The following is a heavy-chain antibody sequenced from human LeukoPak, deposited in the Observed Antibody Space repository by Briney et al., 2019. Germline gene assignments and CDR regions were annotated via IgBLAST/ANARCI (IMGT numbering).Heavy chain of an antibody. CDR2: ISADNGNT. V-gene: IGHV1-18*01. CDR1: GYTFTIYG. D-gene: IGHD3-22*01. J-gene: IGHJ4*02. CDR3: ARLGEILTYYDSSGYQYYFDY. Sequence: ASVKVSCKASGYTFTIYGISWVRQAPGQGLEWMGWISADNGNTNYAQNLQGRVTMTTDTSTSTAYMELRSLRSDDTAVYYCARLGEILTYYDSSGYQYYFDYWGQGTLVTVSS.